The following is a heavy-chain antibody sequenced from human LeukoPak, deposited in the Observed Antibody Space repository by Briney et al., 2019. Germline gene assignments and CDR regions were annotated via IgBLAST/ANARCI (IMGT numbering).Heavy chain of an antibody. D-gene: IGHD6-19*01. CDR1: GFTFSSYA. V-gene: IGHV3-23*01. CDR3: AKVGISSSGWPFDY. Sequence: PGGSLRLSCAASGFTFSSYAMSWVRQAPGKGLEWVSAISGSGGSTYYADSVKGRFTISRDNSKDTLYLQMNSLRAEDTAVYYCAKVGISSSGWPFDYWGQGTLVTVSS. J-gene: IGHJ4*02. CDR2: ISGSGGST.